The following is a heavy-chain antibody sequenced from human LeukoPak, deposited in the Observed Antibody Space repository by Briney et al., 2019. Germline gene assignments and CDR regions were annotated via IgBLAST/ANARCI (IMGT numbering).Heavy chain of an antibody. Sequence: SETLSLTCAVYGGSFSDFYCTWIRQPPGKGLEWIGEINHSGNTKYNPSLKSRVTILLDTSKNQFSLKVRSVTAADTAVYYCAATRGVITLDGYHYYIDVWGKGTTVTVSS. J-gene: IGHJ6*03. CDR2: INHSGNT. CDR1: GGSFSDFY. CDR3: AATRGVITLDGYHYYIDV. V-gene: IGHV4-34*01. D-gene: IGHD3-10*01.